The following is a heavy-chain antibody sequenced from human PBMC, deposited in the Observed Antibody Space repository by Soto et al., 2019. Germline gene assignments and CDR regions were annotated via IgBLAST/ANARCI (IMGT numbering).Heavy chain of an antibody. V-gene: IGHV1-69*12. J-gene: IGHJ4*02. CDR3: AGGVSSGSFAPFDL. Sequence: QVQLVQSGAEVKKPGSSVKVSCKASGDTFSSYSFSWVRQAPGQGLEWMGGFRPIFGTANYAQTLLVRVTITAGELTSTAYLELSSLRSEDTAVYYCAGGVSSGSFAPFDLWGQGTLVTVPS. CDR2: FRPIFGTA. CDR1: GDTFSSYS. D-gene: IGHD1-26*01.